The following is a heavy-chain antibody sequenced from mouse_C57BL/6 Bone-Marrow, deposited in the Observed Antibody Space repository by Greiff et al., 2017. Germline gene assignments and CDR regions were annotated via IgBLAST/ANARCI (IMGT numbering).Heavy chain of an antibody. Sequence: VQVVESGAELARPGASVKLSCKASGYTFTSYGISWVKQRTGQGLEWIGEIYPRSGNTYYNEKFKGKATLTADKSSSTAYMELRSLTSEDSAVYFCARERAYWGQGTLVTVSA. CDR1: GYTFTSYG. J-gene: IGHJ3*01. V-gene: IGHV1-81*01. CDR2: IYPRSGNT. CDR3: ARERAY.